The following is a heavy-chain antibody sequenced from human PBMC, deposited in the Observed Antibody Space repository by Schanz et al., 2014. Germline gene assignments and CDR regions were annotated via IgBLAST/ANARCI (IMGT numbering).Heavy chain of an antibody. CDR2: ISATSAKI. CDR1: GFTFSNYG. V-gene: IGHV3-48*04. CDR3: ARPSDSSWYMDV. J-gene: IGHJ6*03. Sequence: VQLVESGGDLVKPGGSLRLSCEASGFTFSNYGMNWVRQAPEKGLEWVSYISATSAKIDYADSVQGRFTISRDNAKNSLYLQMNSLRAEDTAVYYCARPSDSSWYMDVWGKGTTVTVSS. D-gene: IGHD2-21*02.